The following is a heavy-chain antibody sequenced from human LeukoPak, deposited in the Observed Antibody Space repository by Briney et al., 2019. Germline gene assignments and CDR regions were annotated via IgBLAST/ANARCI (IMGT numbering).Heavy chain of an antibody. J-gene: IGHJ4*02. Sequence: ASVTVSCKASGYTFTSYGISWVRQAPGQGLEWMGWISAYNGNTNYAQKLQGRVTMTTDTSTSTAYMELRSLRSDDTAVYYCARDMRPRIAAGAALYYFDYWGQGTLVTVSS. D-gene: IGHD6-13*01. CDR2: ISAYNGNT. CDR1: GYTFTSYG. V-gene: IGHV1-18*01. CDR3: ARDMRPRIAAGAALYYFDY.